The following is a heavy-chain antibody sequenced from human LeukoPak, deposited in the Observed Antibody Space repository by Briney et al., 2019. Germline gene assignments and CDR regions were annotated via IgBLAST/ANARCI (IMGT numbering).Heavy chain of an antibody. CDR2: IGTAGDT. J-gene: IGHJ2*01. CDR1: GFTFSSYD. D-gene: IGHD3-10*01. Sequence: GGSLRLSCAASGFTFSSYDMHWVRQATGKGLEWVSAIGTAGDTYYPGSVKGRFTISRENAKNSLYLQMNSLRAGDTAVYYCARDRAGEFDWYFDLWGRGTLVTVSS. CDR3: ARDRAGEFDWYFDL. V-gene: IGHV3-13*01.